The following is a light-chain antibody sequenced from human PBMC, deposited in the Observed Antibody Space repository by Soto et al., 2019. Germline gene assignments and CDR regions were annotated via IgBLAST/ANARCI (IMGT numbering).Light chain of an antibody. CDR1: NSNIGRNY. CDR2: GNN. V-gene: IGLV1-51*01. CDR3: ATWDNTLSVEV. Sequence: QSVLTQPPSVSAAPGQKVTISCFGSNSNIGRNYVSWYQQLPGTAPKLLIYGNNNRHSGITDRISGSKSGTSATLGITGLQPGDEADYYGATWDNTLSVEVFGGGTKLTVL. J-gene: IGLJ3*02.